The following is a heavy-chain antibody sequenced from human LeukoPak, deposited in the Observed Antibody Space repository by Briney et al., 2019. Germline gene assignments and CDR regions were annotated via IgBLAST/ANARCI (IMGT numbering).Heavy chain of an antibody. Sequence: SVKVSCKASGGTFSSYAISWVRQAPGQGLEWMGRIIPIFGTANCAQKFQGRVTITTDESTSTAYMELSSLRSEDTAASYCAIVREDLSDSLWIHWGKGTLVPVSS. V-gene: IGHV1-69*05. D-gene: IGHD3-16*01. J-gene: IGHJ4*02. CDR2: IIPIFGTA. CDR1: GGTFSSYA. CDR3: AIVREDLSDSLWIH.